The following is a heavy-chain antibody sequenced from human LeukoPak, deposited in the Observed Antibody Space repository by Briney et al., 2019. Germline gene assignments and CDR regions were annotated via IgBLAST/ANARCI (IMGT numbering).Heavy chain of an antibody. D-gene: IGHD6-13*01. V-gene: IGHV3-23*01. J-gene: IGHJ4*02. CDR2: ISGSGGST. CDR1: GFTFSSYA. Sequence: GGSLRLSCAASGFTFSSYAMSWVRQAPGKGLEWVSAISGSGGSTYYADSVKGRFTISRDNSKNTLYLQMNNLGVEDTAVYYCTKVRSGSSNWALRVFDYWGQGALVTVSS. CDR3: TKVRSGSSNWALRVFDY.